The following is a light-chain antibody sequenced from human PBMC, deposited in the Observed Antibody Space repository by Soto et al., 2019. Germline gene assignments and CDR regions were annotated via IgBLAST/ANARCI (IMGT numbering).Light chain of an antibody. J-gene: IGLJ2*01. Sequence: QSALTQPASVSGSPGQSITISCTGTSSDVGTYNYVSWYQQHPGKAPKLMIYEVSNRPSGVSNRFPGSKSGNTASLTISGLQAEDEADYYCSSYTSSSTRVVFGGGTKLTVL. CDR2: EVS. V-gene: IGLV2-14*01. CDR3: SSYTSSSTRVV. CDR1: SSDVGTYNY.